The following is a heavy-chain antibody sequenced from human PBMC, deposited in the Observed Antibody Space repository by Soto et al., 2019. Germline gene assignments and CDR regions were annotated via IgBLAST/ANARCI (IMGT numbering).Heavy chain of an antibody. CDR3: ARDRSGSFNDAFDI. J-gene: IGHJ3*02. CDR1: GGSISSGGYY. Sequence: QVQLQESGPGLVKPSQTLSLTCTVSGGSISSGGYYWSWIRQHPGKGLEWIGYIYYSGSTYYNPSLKSRVTISVDTSKNQFSLKLSSVTAADTAVYYCARDRSGSFNDAFDIWGQGTMVTVSS. CDR2: IYYSGST. D-gene: IGHD1-26*01. V-gene: IGHV4-31*03.